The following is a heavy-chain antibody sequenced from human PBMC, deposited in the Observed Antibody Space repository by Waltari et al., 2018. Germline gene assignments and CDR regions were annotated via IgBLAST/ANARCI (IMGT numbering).Heavy chain of an antibody. V-gene: IGHV4-38-2*01. CDR1: GYSISSGYY. Sequence: QVQLQESGPGLVKPSETLSLTCAVSGYSISSGYYWGWIRQPPGKVLEWIGSIYHSGSTYYNPSLKSRVTISVDTSKNQFSLKLSSVTAADTAVYYCASLSIVGAPDAFDIWGQGTMVTVSS. J-gene: IGHJ3*02. CDR3: ASLSIVGAPDAFDI. D-gene: IGHD1-26*01. CDR2: IYHSGST.